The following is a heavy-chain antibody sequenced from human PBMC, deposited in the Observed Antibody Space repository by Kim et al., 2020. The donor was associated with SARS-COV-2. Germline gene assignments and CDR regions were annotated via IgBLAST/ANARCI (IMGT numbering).Heavy chain of an antibody. J-gene: IGHJ4*02. D-gene: IGHD2-21*02. V-gene: IGHV4-4*07. CDR3: ASAVVTKYYFDY. Sequence: NNNPSLKIRVTMSVDTSKNQFSLKLSSVTAADTAVYYCASAVVTKYYFDYWGQGTLVTVYS.